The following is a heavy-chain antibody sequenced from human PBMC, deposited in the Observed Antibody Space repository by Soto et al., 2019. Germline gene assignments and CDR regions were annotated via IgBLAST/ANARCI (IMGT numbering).Heavy chain of an antibody. V-gene: IGHV3-11*06. CDR2: ISSSSSYT. J-gene: IGHJ4*02. CDR1: GFTFSDYY. CDR3: ARLYSSGWYLDY. D-gene: IGHD6-19*01. Sequence: LRLSCAASGFTFSDYYMSWIRQAPGKGLGWVSYISSSSSYTNYADSVKGRFTISRDNAKNSLYLQMNSLRAEDTAVYYCARLYSSGWYLDYWGQGTLVTVSS.